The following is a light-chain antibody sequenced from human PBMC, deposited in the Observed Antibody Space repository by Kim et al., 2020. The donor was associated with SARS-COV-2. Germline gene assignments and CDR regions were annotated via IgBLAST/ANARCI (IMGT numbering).Light chain of an antibody. Sequence: TVTLSGTRSSGSIASNYVQWDQQRPGSAPTTVIYEDNQRPSGVPDRFSGSIDSSSNSASLTISGLKTEDEADYYCQSYDSSNQVFGGGTQLTVL. CDR3: QSYDSSNQV. CDR2: EDN. V-gene: IGLV6-57*03. CDR1: SGSIASNY. J-gene: IGLJ2*01.